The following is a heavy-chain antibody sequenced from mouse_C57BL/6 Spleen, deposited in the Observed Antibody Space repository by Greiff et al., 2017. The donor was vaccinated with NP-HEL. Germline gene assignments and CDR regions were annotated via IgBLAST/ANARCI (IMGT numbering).Heavy chain of an antibody. Sequence: QVQLQQPGAELVKPGASVKLSCKASGYTFTSYWMHWVKQRPGQGLEWIGMIHPNSGSTNYNEKFKSKATLTVDKSSSTAYMQLSSLTSEDSAVYYCATGDYDGNWDFDYWGQGTTLTVSA. CDR2: IHPNSGST. CDR3: ATGDYDGNWDFDY. CDR1: GYTFTSYW. J-gene: IGHJ2*01. V-gene: IGHV1-64*01. D-gene: IGHD2-4*01.